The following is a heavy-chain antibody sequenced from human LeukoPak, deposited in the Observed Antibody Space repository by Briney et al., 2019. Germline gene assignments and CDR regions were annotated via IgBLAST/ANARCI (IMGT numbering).Heavy chain of an antibody. CDR3: ARDFHSIDF. V-gene: IGHV3-74*01. D-gene: IGHD2/OR15-2a*01. Sequence: GGSLRLSCTTSGFTFTDRWMHWVRQAPGRGLVWVSRISNDGKLASYADSVEGRFTIARDNAQNTVYLQMDSLRDEDTAVYYCARDFHSIDFWGQGTLVTVSS. J-gene: IGHJ4*02. CDR2: ISNDGKLA. CDR1: GFTFTDRW.